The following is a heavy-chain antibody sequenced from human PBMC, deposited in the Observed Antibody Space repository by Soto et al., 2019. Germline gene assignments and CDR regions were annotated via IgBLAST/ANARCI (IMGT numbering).Heavy chain of an antibody. CDR3: AKEDSSSPRGLFDY. CDR1: GFTFSSSG. D-gene: IGHD6-6*01. Sequence: PGGSLRLSCAASGFTFSSSGMNWVRQAQRKGLEWVAVISYDGSNKYYADSVKGRFTISRDNSKNTLYLQMHSLIAEDTAVYYCAKEDSSSPRGLFDYWGQGTLVTVSS. J-gene: IGHJ4*02. CDR2: ISYDGSNK. V-gene: IGHV3-30*18.